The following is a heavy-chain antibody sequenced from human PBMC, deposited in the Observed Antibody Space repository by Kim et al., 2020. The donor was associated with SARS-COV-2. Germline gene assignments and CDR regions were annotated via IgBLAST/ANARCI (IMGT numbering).Heavy chain of an antibody. CDR2: INHSGST. V-gene: IGHV4-34*01. J-gene: IGHJ4*02. CDR1: GGSFSGYY. D-gene: IGHD4-17*01. CDR3: ARRAITVSHFDY. Sequence: SETLSLTCAVYGGSFSGYYWSWIRQPPGKGLEWIGEINHSGSTNYNPSLKSRVTISVDTSKNQFSLKLSSVTAADTAVYYCARRAITVSHFDYWGQGTLV.